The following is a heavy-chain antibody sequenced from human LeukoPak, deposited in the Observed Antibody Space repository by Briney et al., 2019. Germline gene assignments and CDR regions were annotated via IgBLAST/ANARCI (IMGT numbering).Heavy chain of an antibody. CDR3: ARGGLLGYCSSTSCSLADY. J-gene: IGHJ4*02. D-gene: IGHD2-2*01. CDR2: ISSSGSTI. CDR1: GFTFSSYS. V-gene: IGHV3-48*04. Sequence: GGTLRLSCAASGFTFSSYSMNWVRQAPGKGLEWVSYISSSGSTIYYADSVKGRFTISRDNAKNSLYLQMNSLRAEDTAVYYCARGGLLGYCSSTSCSLADYWGQGTLVTVSS.